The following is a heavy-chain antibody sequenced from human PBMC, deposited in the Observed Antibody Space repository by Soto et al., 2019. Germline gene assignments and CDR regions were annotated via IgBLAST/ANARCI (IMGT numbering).Heavy chain of an antibody. CDR3: AKGDDFYDFWSAYLDY. J-gene: IGHJ4*02. CDR1: VFTFSTYG. D-gene: IGHD3-3*01. CDR2: ISYDGNNK. V-gene: IGHV3-30*18. Sequence: QVQLVESGGGVVQPGRSLRLSCAASVFTFSTYGMHWVRQAPGKGLEWVAVISYDGNNKYYADSVKGRFTISRDNSKNTLYLQMNSLRPEDTAVYYCAKGDDFYDFWSAYLDYWGQGTLVTVSS.